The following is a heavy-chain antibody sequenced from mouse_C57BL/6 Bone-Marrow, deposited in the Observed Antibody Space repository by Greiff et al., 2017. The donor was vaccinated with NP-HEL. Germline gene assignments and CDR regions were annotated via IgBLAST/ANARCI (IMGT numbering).Heavy chain of an antibody. CDR3: ARQLRHYYAMDY. D-gene: IGHD3-2*02. Sequence: QVQLKQSGAELARPGASVKLSCKASGYTFTSYGISWVKQRTGQGLEWIGEIYPRSGNTYYNEKFKGKATLTADKSSSTAYMELRSLTSEDSAVYFCARQLRHYYAMDYWGQGTSVTVSS. J-gene: IGHJ4*01. CDR1: GYTFTSYG. CDR2: IYPRSGNT. V-gene: IGHV1-81*01.